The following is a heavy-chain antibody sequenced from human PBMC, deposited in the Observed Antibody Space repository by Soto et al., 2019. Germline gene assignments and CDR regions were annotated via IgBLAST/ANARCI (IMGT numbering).Heavy chain of an antibody. CDR1: GFTFSSFW. V-gene: IGHV3-7*01. D-gene: IGHD3-10*01. Sequence: GSLRLSCAASGFTFSSFWMNWVRQAPGKGLEWVANIEQDSTRSSYLDSVKGRFTISRDNAKNSLYLQMNSLRAEDTAVYYCARELSWSGKDYWGQGTQVTVSS. CDR3: ARELSWSGKDY. J-gene: IGHJ4*02. CDR2: IEQDSTRS.